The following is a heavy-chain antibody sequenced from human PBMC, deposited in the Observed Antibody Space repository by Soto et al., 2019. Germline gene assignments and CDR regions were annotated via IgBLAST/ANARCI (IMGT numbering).Heavy chain of an antibody. CDR2: IYTSGST. D-gene: IGHD2-21*01. CDR1: GGSISSYY. CDR3: ARAPVGAYWVNYDY. V-gene: IGHV4-4*07. J-gene: IGHJ4*02. Sequence: SETLSLTCTVSGGSISSYYWSWIRQPAGKGLEWIGRIYTSGSTNYNPSLKSRVTMSVDTSKNQFSLKLSSVTAADPAVYYCARAPVGAYWVNYDYWAQGTLVTVSS.